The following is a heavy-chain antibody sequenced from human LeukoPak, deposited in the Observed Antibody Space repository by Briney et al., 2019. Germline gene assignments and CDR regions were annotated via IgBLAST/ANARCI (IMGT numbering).Heavy chain of an antibody. CDR3: AKDPNYGGTSGYFQH. CDR2: IIPILGIA. J-gene: IGHJ1*01. Sequence: SVKVSCKASGGTFSSYAISWVRQAPGQGLEWMGRIIPILGIANYAQKFQGRVTITADKSTSTAYMELSSLRAEDTAVYYCAKDPNYGGTSGYFQHWGQGTLVTVSS. V-gene: IGHV1-69*04. D-gene: IGHD4-23*01. CDR1: GGTFSSYA.